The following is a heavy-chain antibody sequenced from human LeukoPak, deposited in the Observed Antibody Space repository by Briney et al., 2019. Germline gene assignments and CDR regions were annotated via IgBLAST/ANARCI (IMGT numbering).Heavy chain of an antibody. CDR3: ARDWDIVVVPAAMVDY. CDR1: GGTFSSYA. V-gene: IGHV1-69*05. J-gene: IGHJ4*02. D-gene: IGHD2-2*01. CDR2: IIPIFGTA. Sequence: SVKVSCKASGGTFSSYAISWVRQAPGQGLEWMGGIIPIFGTANYAQKFQGRVTITTDESTSTAYMELSSLRSEDTAVYYCARDWDIVVVPAAMVDYWGQGTLVTVSS.